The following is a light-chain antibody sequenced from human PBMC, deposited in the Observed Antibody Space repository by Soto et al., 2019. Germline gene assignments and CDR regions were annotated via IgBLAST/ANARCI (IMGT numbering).Light chain of an antibody. J-gene: IGKJ2*01. CDR1: QSVSSSY. CDR2: GAS. Sequence: EIVLTQSPGTLSLSPGERATLSCRASQSVSSSYLAWYQQKPGQAPRLLIYGASSRATGIPDRFSGSGSGTEFTLTISRLEPEDFAVYYFQQFGNSPYTFGQGTRLEIK. V-gene: IGKV3-20*01. CDR3: QQFGNSPYT.